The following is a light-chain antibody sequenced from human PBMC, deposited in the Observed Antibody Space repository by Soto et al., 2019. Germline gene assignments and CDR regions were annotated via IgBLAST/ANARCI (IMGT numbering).Light chain of an antibody. V-gene: IGLV2-14*01. J-gene: IGLJ1*01. CDR2: EVG. CDR1: SRDVGAYNA. Sequence: QSGLNQAVSASGAPGHSITICSTGTSRDVGAYNAVSWYQECPGRAPGLMIYEVGNRPSGVAARLCASKAGNTASLTIGWPQAKDEAHYYHNSRGGGRPYYVFGHGTKV. CDR3: NSRGGGRPYYV.